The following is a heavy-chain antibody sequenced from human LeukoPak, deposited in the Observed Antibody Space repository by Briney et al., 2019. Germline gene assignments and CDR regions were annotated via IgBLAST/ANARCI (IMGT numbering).Heavy chain of an antibody. CDR1: GDSVSGFY. J-gene: IGHJ5*01. CDR3: VLAPNSNWFDF. Sequence: PSETLSLTCSVSGDSVSGFYWNWIRQSPGTGLEWIGNIHYSGNSNYNPSLKSRVTMSIDTSRNQFSLKLNSVTAADTAVYYCVLAPNSNWFDFWGQGTQVTVSS. D-gene: IGHD2-8*01. CDR2: IHYSGNS. V-gene: IGHV4-59*08.